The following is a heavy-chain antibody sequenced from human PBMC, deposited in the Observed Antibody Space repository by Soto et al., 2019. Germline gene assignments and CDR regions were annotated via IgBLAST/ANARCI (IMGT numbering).Heavy chain of an antibody. D-gene: IGHD3-3*01. CDR1: GYTFAICA. CDR3: ARGSGFWSGVFDY. V-gene: IGHV1-3*01. Sequence: ASVKVSFKDSGYTFAICAMHWVLQAPGQRLEWMGWINAGNGNTKYSQKFQGRVTITRDTSASTAYMELSSLRSEDTAVYYCARGSGFWSGVFDYWGQGTLVTVSS. CDR2: INAGNGNT. J-gene: IGHJ4*02.